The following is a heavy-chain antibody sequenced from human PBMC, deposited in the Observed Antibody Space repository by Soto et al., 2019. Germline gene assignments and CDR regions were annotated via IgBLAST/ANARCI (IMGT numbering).Heavy chain of an antibody. V-gene: IGHV4-4*07. CDR1: GGTISGYY. Sequence: QVHLQESGPGLVKPSETLSLTCSVSGGTISGYYWTWIRQPAGKGLEWIGRIYSSGNTKYNPSLQSRVTMSLDTSNNQFSLRLTSVTAADTAVYYCARGQRFFDWFDPWGQGTLVTVSS. D-gene: IGHD3-3*01. CDR3: ARGQRFFDWFDP. CDR2: IYSSGNT. J-gene: IGHJ5*02.